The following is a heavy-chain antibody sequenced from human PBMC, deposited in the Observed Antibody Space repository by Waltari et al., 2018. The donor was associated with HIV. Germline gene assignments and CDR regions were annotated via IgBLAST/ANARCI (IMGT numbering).Heavy chain of an antibody. CDR2: VNGDASST. D-gene: IGHD3-3*01. CDR3: TRAVFWSGFFTDYFFDY. V-gene: IGHV3-74*01. Sequence: EVQLVESGGGLVQPGGSLRLSCAASRFNFSSYWMHWVRQVPGKGLVGFARVNGDASSTDYADSVRGRFTISRDNAKNTLYLQMNSLRAEDTAVYYCTRAVFWSGFFTDYFFDYWGQGTPVTVSS. J-gene: IGHJ4*02. CDR1: RFNFSSYW.